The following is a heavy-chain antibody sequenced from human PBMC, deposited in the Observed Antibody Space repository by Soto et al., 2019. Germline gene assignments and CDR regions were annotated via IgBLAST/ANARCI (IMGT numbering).Heavy chain of an antibody. D-gene: IGHD3-16*01. V-gene: IGHV1-18*01. Sequence: QVQLVQSGAAVKKPGASVKVSCKASGYTFRTDGISWRRKAPGQGLEWMGSISVYNGNTKYAQNIQGRVNMTTDTTTSAAYMELRRLTSDDTAVYYFARDGGQTVVDSCGQGTLVTVSS. CDR2: ISVYNGNT. CDR1: GYTFRTDG. CDR3: ARDGGQTVVDS. J-gene: IGHJ5*01.